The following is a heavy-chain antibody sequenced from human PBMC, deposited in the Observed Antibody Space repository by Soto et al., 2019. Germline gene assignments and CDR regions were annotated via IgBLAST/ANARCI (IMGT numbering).Heavy chain of an antibody. D-gene: IGHD6-6*01. V-gene: IGHV3-49*03. CDR2: IRSKAYGGTT. CDR3: TRAYGQLPGHSTRYYYYYGMDV. Sequence: GGSLRLSCTASGFTFGDYAMSWFRQAPGKGLEWVGFIRSKAYGGTTEYAASVKGRFTISRDDSKSIAYLQMNSLKTEDTAVYYCTRAYGQLPGHSTRYYYYYGMDVWGQGTTVTVSS. J-gene: IGHJ6*02. CDR1: GFTFGDYA.